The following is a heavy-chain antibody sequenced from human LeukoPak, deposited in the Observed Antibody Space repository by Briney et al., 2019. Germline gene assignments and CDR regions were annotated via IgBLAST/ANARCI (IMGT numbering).Heavy chain of an antibody. V-gene: IGHV3-7*02. Sequence: GGSLRLSCAAXGFTFSSCXMSWXXQAXXKWLECVANIKQDGSEKYYVDSVKGRFTISRDNVKNSLYLQMNSLRAEDXAVYYCAGGPGWWGQGTLVTVSS. CDR3: AGGPGW. CDR2: IKQDGSEK. J-gene: IGHJ4*02. D-gene: IGHD6-19*01. CDR1: GFTFSSCX.